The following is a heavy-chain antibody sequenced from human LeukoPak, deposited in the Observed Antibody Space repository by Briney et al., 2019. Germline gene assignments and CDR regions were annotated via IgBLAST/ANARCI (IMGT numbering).Heavy chain of an antibody. CDR3: ARDRPTKYYYGSGSYYKGYSYYYYGMDV. Sequence: SVKVSCKASGGTFSSYAISWVRQAPGQGLEWMGGIIPIFGTANYAQKFQGRVTITADESTSTAYMELSSLRSEDTAVYYCARDRPTKYYYGSGSYYKGYSYYYYGMDVWGQGTTVTVSS. V-gene: IGHV1-69*13. J-gene: IGHJ6*02. CDR2: IIPIFGTA. CDR1: GGTFSSYA. D-gene: IGHD3-10*01.